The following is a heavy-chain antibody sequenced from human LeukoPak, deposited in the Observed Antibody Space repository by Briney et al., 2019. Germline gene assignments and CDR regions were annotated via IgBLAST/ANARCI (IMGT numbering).Heavy chain of an antibody. V-gene: IGHV3-30*04. D-gene: IGHD1-26*01. CDR3: ARGAILGGYNLIDD. CDR1: GFTFGTYA. J-gene: IGHJ4*02. CDR2: ILSDGSIQ. Sequence: GRSLRLSCAASGFTFGTYAMHWVRQAPGKGLEWVAVILSDGSIQNSADSVRGRFIISRDNSKNTLFLQMNSLRTEDTAVYYCARGAILGGYNLIDDWGQGTLVTVSS.